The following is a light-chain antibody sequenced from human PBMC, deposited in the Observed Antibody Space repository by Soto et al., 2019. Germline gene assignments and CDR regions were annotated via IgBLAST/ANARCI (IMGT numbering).Light chain of an antibody. CDR3: QQYGISPWT. V-gene: IGKV3-20*01. CDR1: QSVSSSY. J-gene: IGKJ1*01. CDR2: GAS. Sequence: EMVLTQSPGTLSLSPGERATLSCRASQSVSSSYLGWYQQKPGQATRLLLYGASSRATGIPERFSGSGSGTEFTLTISRLEAEDFAVYYWQQYGISPWTFGQGTNLEI.